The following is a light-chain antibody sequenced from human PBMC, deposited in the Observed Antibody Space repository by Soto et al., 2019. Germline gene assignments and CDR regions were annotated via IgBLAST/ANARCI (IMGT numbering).Light chain of an antibody. Sequence: EIVVTQSPGTLSLSPGEGATLSCRASQSVSSNYLAWYQQKPGQAPRLLIYGASNRATGIPDRFSGSGSGTEFTLTISGLQLEDFATYYCQQSFTTPRTFGQGTKVDIK. J-gene: IGKJ1*01. CDR1: QSVSSNY. CDR2: GAS. CDR3: QQSFTTPRT. V-gene: IGKV3-20*01.